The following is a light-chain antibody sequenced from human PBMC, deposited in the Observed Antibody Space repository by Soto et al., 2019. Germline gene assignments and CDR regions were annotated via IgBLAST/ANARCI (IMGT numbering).Light chain of an antibody. Sequence: QSVLTQPPSASGTPGQRVTISCSGSSSNIGINTVNWYQQLPGTAPKLLIYSNNPRPSGVPDRFSGSKSGTSASLAISGLQSEDEADYYCAAWDDSLNGVVFGGGTKVTVL. CDR2: SNN. J-gene: IGLJ2*01. CDR1: SSNIGINT. V-gene: IGLV1-44*01. CDR3: AAWDDSLNGVV.